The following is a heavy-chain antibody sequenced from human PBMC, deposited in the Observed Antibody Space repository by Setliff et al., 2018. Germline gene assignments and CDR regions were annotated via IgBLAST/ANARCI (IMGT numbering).Heavy chain of an antibody. Sequence: LSLTCTVSGGPISSGIYYWSWIRQPAGKGLEWIGRIYTSGSTNYNPSLKSRVTISVDTSKNQFSLKLSSVTAADTAVYYCARTRGSSGWLNWFDPWGQGTLVTVSS. CDR3: ARTRGSSGWLNWFDP. CDR2: IYTSGST. J-gene: IGHJ5*02. V-gene: IGHV4-61*02. CDR1: GGPISSGIYY. D-gene: IGHD6-19*01.